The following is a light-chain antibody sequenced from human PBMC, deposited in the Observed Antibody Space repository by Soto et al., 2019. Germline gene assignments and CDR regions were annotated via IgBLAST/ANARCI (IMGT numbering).Light chain of an antibody. V-gene: IGLV6-57*01. CDR2: EDN. Sequence: NFMLTQPHSVSESPGKAVTISCTRSSGNIASNYVQWYQQRPGSSPTTVIYEDNQRPSGVPDRFSGSIDISSNSASLTNSGLKTEDESDYYCQSYDNNNHVVFGGGTKLTVL. CDR3: QSYDNNNHVV. J-gene: IGLJ2*01. CDR1: SGNIASNY.